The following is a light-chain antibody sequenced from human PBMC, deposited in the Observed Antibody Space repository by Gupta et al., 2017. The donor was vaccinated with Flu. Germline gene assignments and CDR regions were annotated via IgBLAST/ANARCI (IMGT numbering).Light chain of an antibody. CDR3: ATWDNSRSVWM. CDR2: SDN. J-gene: IGLJ3*02. Sequence: VLTQPLSASAAPAQTISFACSGGSCNVGSSYVYWYQHHPGVAPNLIIYSDNQRPSGVADRFSGSKSGTSAAVTISGLRSEDEDDDYYATWDNSRSVWMFGGGTKLTVL. CDR1: SCNVGSSY. V-gene: IGLV1-47*02.